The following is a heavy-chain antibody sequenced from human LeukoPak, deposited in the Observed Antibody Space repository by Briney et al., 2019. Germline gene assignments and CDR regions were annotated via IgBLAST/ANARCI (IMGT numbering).Heavy chain of an antibody. V-gene: IGHV4-4*07. J-gene: IGHJ4*02. D-gene: IGHD3-16*02. CDR1: GGSISSHY. CDR3: ARQSLDAGYYFDY. Sequence: SETLSLTCTVSGGSISSHYWSWIRQPAGKGLEWIGLIYTSGSTNYNPSLKSRVTISVDTSKSQLSLKLSSVTAADTAVYYCARQSLDAGYYFDYWGQGTLVTVSS. CDR2: IYTSGST.